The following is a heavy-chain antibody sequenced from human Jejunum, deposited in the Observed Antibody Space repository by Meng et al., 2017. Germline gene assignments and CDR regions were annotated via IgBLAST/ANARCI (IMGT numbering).Heavy chain of an antibody. CDR3: AHRLAVGSPWAWGYFDY. CDR2: SYWDDDK. D-gene: IGHD1-26*01. CDR1: RFSRPTELVG. V-gene: IGHV2-5*02. Sequence: HIRFKWVGPTVVQATQTLTRGCAFSRFSRPTELVGGRWIRHPPGEALGWLAISYWDDDKRYILAMTSKVTTTKDTSTNQVALTRTNMDPVYTAPYYCAHRLAVGSPWAWGYFDYWGQGTLVTVSS. J-gene: IGHJ4*02.